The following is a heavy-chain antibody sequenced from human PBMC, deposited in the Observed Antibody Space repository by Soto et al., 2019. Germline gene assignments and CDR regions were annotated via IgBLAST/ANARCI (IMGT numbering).Heavy chain of an antibody. Sequence: SETLSLTCTVSGGSISSYYWSWIRQPPGKGLEWIGYIYYSGSTNYNPSLKSRVTISVDTSKNQFSLKLSSVTAADTAVYYCARVYYDILTGYSPFDYWGQGTLVTVSS. V-gene: IGHV4-59*01. CDR2: IYYSGST. CDR1: GGSISSYY. CDR3: ARVYYDILTGYSPFDY. D-gene: IGHD3-9*01. J-gene: IGHJ4*02.